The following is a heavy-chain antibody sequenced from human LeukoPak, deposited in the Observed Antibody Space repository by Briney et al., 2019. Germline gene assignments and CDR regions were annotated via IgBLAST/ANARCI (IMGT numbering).Heavy chain of an antibody. J-gene: IGHJ6*02. D-gene: IGHD3-10*01. V-gene: IGHV4-31*03. CDR1: GGSISSGGYY. CDR2: IYYSGST. Sequence: SETLSLTCTVSGGSISSGGYYWSWVRQHPGKGLEWLGYIYYSGSTYYNPSLKSRVTISVDTSKNQFSLKLSSVTAADTAVYYCARDQATMVRGYGMDVWGQGTTVTVSS. CDR3: ARDQATMVRGYGMDV.